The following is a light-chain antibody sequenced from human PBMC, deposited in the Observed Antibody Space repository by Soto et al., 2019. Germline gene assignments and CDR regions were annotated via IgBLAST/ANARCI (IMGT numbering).Light chain of an antibody. CDR2: RDN. J-gene: IGLJ2*01. CDR3: ATWDDRLSAVV. Sequence: QSVLTQPPSASGAPGQRVTISCYGSSSNIGTNYVYWYQQFPGTAPKLLIYRDNQRPSGVPDRFSGSKSGTSASLAISGLRSEDEADYYCATWDDRLSAVVFGGGSKLTVL. V-gene: IGLV1-47*01. CDR1: SSNIGTNY.